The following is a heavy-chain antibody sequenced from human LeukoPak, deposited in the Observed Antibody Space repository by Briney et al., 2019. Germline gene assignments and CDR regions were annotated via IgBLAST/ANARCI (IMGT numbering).Heavy chain of an antibody. CDR1: GFTFSSYA. J-gene: IGHJ4*02. D-gene: IGHD3-22*01. V-gene: IGHV3-23*01. CDR2: ISGNGGST. CDR3: AKIGSDLSITMIVVVHFDY. Sequence: GGSLRLSCAASGFTFSSYAMSWVRQAPGKGLEWVSVISGNGGSTYYTDSVKGRLTISRDNSKNTLYLQMNSLRAEDTGVYYCAKIGSDLSITMIVVVHFDYWGQGTLVVVSS.